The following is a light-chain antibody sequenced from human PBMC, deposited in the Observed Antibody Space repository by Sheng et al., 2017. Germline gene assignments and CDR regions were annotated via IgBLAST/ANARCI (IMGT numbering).Light chain of an antibody. CDR3: QTADSSGTWM. CDR1: LLATKF. J-gene: IGLJ3*02. V-gene: IGLV3-25*03. Sequence: SYELTQPPSMSVSPGQTAGITCSADLLATKFSYWYQQKSGQAPVLIINKDTERPAGVPERFSASTSGTVVTLTISGVQAEDEADYYCQTADSSGTWMFGGGTRVTVL. CDR2: KDT.